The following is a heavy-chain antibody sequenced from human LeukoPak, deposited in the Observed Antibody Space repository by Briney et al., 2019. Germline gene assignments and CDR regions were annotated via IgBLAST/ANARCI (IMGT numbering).Heavy chain of an antibody. J-gene: IGHJ4*02. D-gene: IGHD2-2*01. Sequence: SETLSLTCTVSGGSISSYYWSWIRQPPGKGLEWIGYIYHSGSTYYNPSLKSRVTISVGRSKNQFSLKLSSVTAADTAVYYCARDGPAAISYWGQGTLVTVSS. V-gene: IGHV4-59*12. CDR2: IYHSGST. CDR3: ARDGPAAISY. CDR1: GGSISSYY.